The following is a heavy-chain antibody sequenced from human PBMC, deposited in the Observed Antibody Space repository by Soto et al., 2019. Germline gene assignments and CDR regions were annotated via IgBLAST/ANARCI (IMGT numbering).Heavy chain of an antibody. Sequence: SGTLSLTCTVSGAAVISSSCYWGWIRRPPGKGLEWIGSIYYSGSTYYNPSLKSRVTISVDTSKNQFSLKLSSVTAADTAVYYCARRSILWFRALPLWFDPWGQGTLLSVS. CDR3: ARRSILWFRALPLWFDP. J-gene: IGHJ5*02. D-gene: IGHD3-10*01. CDR2: IYYSGST. CDR1: GAAVISSSCY. V-gene: IGHV4-39*01.